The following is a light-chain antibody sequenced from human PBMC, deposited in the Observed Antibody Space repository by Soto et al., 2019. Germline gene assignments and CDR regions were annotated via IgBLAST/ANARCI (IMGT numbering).Light chain of an antibody. CDR1: QSVSTY. J-gene: IGKJ4*01. CDR2: DSS. Sequence: IVLTQSPATLSLSPGERATLSCRASQSVSTYLGWYQQKPGQPPRLLIYDSSNRATGIPARFSGSGSGTDFTLSISSLEPEDFADYYCQQRSSGVTFGGGTKVEI. CDR3: QQRSSGVT. V-gene: IGKV3-11*01.